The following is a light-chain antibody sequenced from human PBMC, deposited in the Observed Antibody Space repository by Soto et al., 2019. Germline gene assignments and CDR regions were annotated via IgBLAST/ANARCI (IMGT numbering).Light chain of an antibody. CDR2: DAS. V-gene: IGKV1-5*01. J-gene: IGKJ1*01. Sequence: DIHMTQSPCALSASVGDRATITCRSSQSISSWLAWYQQKPWKAPQLLIYDASSLESGVPSRLSGSGSGTQLTLSISSLQPDDSASYYCQQYNSYSKTFGKGTKVDIK. CDR1: QSISSW. CDR3: QQYNSYSKT.